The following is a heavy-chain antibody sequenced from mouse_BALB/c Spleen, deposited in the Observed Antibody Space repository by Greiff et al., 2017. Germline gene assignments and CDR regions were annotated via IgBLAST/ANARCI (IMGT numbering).Heavy chain of an antibody. Sequence: VQLKQSGPGLVKPSQSLSLTCTVTGYSITSDYAWNWIRQFPGNKLEWMGYISYSGSTSYNPSLKSRISITRDTSKNQFFLQLNSVTTEDTATYYCASSTPWFAYWGQGTLVTVSA. CDR3: ASSTPWFAY. J-gene: IGHJ3*01. D-gene: IGHD1-1*01. CDR1: GYSITSDYA. CDR2: ISYSGST. V-gene: IGHV3-2*02.